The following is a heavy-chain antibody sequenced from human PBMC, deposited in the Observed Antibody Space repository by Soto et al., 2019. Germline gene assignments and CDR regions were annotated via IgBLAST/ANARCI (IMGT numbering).Heavy chain of an antibody. CDR3: ASTNYDFWSGYYSAFDI. CDR1: GGSISSYY. D-gene: IGHD3-3*01. V-gene: IGHV4-59*01. CDR2: IYYSGST. J-gene: IGHJ3*02. Sequence: PSETLSLTCTVSGGSISSYYWSWIRQPPGKGLEWIGYIYYSGSTNYNPSLKSRVTISVDTSKNQFSLKLSSVTAADTAVYYCASTNYDFWSGYYSAFDIWGQGTMVTVS.